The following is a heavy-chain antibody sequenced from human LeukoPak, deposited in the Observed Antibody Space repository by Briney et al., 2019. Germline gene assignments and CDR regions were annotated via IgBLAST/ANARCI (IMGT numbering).Heavy chain of an antibody. Sequence: PSETLSLTCTVSGDSISSTTYFWDWIRQPPGKGLEWIGNIYNSASTHYNPSLKSRVTISVDTSKNQFSLKLSSVTAADTAVYYCARGHYYGSGRFDYWGQGTLVTVSS. V-gene: IGHV4-39*01. CDR2: IYNSAST. D-gene: IGHD3-10*01. CDR1: GDSISSTTYF. CDR3: ARGHYYGSGRFDY. J-gene: IGHJ4*02.